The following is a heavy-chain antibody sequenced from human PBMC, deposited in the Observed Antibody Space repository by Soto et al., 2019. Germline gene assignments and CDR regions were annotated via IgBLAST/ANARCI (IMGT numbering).Heavy chain of an antibody. CDR2: IYYSGRT. D-gene: IGHD2-2*02. V-gene: IGHV4-59*01. CDR3: ARGYCSSTICYIWDNWFDP. CDR1: GGSISSYY. Sequence: QVQLQESGPGLVKPSETLSLTCTVSGGSISSYYWSWIRQPPGKGLEWIGYIYYSGRTNYNPSLKSRVNISVDTSKNQFSLNLRSVTAADTAVYYCARGYCSSTICYIWDNWFDPWGQGTLVTVSS. J-gene: IGHJ5*02.